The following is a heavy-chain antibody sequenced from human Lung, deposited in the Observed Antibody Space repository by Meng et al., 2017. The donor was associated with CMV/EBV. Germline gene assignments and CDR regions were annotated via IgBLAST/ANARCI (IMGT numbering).Heavy chain of an antibody. CDR3: ARGEHRIAVAGSAFDI. D-gene: IGHD6-19*01. V-gene: IGHV3-30-3*01. CDR2: ISYDGSNK. J-gene: IGHJ3*02. Sequence: SCAASGFTFSSYAMHWVRQAPGKGLEWVAVISYDGSNKYYADSVKGRFTISRDNSKNTLYLQMNSLRAEDTAVYYCARGEHRIAVAGSAFDILGQGXMVTVSS. CDR1: GFTFSSYA.